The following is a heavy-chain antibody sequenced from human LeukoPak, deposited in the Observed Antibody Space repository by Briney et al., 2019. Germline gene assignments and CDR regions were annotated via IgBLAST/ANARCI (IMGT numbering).Heavy chain of an antibody. Sequence: SETLSLTCTVSGGSISSYYWSWIRQPPGKGLEWIGYIYYSGSTNYNPSLKSRVTISVDTSKNQFSLKLSSVTAADTAVYYCARAGPYSSSWYYSPYYYYGMDVWGQGTTVTVSS. CDR2: IYYSGST. J-gene: IGHJ6*02. V-gene: IGHV4-59*01. CDR3: ARAGPYSSSWYYSPYYYYGMDV. D-gene: IGHD6-13*01. CDR1: GGSISSYY.